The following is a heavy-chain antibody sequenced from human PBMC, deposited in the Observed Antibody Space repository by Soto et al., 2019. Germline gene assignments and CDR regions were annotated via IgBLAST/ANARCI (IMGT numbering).Heavy chain of an antibody. D-gene: IGHD1-1*01. Sequence: QVQLVESGGGVVQPGRSLRLSCVASGFTFSTYGMHWVRQAPGKGLEWVAMTWYDESHKYYADSVKDRFTISRDNSQNTLYLQMNSLRDEDSAVYYCATELNDMQAFDIWGQGTMVTVSS. V-gene: IGHV3-33*01. CDR1: GFTFSTYG. CDR2: TWYDESHK. J-gene: IGHJ3*02. CDR3: ATELNDMQAFDI.